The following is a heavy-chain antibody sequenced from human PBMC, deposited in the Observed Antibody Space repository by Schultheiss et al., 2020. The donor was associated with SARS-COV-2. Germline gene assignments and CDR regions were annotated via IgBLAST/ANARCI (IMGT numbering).Heavy chain of an antibody. J-gene: IGHJ4*02. CDR3: AREGSSGLAFDY. Sequence: SETLSLTCAVSGGSISSGGYSWSWIRQPPGKGLEWIGYIYYSGSTNYNPSLKSRVTISVDTSKNQFSLKLSSVTAADTAVYYCAREGSSGLAFDYWGQGTLVTVSS. V-gene: IGHV4-61*08. D-gene: IGHD6-19*01. CDR1: GGSISSGGYS. CDR2: IYYSGST.